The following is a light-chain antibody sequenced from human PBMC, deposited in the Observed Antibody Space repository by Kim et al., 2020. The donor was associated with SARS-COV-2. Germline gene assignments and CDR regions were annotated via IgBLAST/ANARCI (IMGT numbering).Light chain of an antibody. V-gene: IGLV2-23*02. Sequence: GQSITISCTGTSSDVGSYNLVSWYQQHPGKVPKVMIYEVSKRPSGVSNRFSGSKSGNTASLTISGLQAEDEADYYCCSYVGTRSWVFGGGTQLTVL. CDR1: SSDVGSYNL. J-gene: IGLJ3*02. CDR3: CSYVGTRSWV. CDR2: EVS.